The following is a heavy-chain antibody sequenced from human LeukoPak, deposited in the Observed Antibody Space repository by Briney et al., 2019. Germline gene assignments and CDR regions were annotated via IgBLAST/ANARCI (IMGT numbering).Heavy chain of an antibody. D-gene: IGHD5-18*01. Sequence: PGGSLRLSCAASGFTFSDYYMSWIRQAPGKGLEWVSYISSSSSYTNYADSEKGRFTISRDNAKNSLYLQMNSLRAEDTAVYYCARDRDGYSYGWGQGTLVTVSS. CDR3: ARDRDGYSYG. CDR2: ISSSSSYT. J-gene: IGHJ4*02. CDR1: GFTFSDYY. V-gene: IGHV3-11*06.